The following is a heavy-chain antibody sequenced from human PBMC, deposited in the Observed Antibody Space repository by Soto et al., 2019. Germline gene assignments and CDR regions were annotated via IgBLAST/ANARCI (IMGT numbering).Heavy chain of an antibody. CDR3: ARDIVVGPAAILTPPYYYYGMDV. Sequence: QVQLQESGPGLVKPSQTLSLTCTVSGGSISSGGYYWSWIRQHPGKGLEWIGYIYYSGGTYYNPSLKSRVTISVETSKNPFSLKLSSVTAADTAVYYCARDIVVGPAAILTPPYYYYGMDVWGQGTTVTVSS. D-gene: IGHD2-2*01. CDR1: GGSISSGGYY. J-gene: IGHJ6*02. V-gene: IGHV4-31*03. CDR2: IYYSGGT.